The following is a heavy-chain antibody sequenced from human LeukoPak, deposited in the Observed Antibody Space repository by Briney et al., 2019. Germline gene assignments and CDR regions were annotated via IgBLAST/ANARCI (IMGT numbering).Heavy chain of an antibody. D-gene: IGHD6-13*01. CDR3: ARLELAAAGSRWFDP. CDR2: IYSSGST. J-gene: IGHJ5*02. CDR1: GGSISSYY. V-gene: IGHV4-4*07. Sequence: SETLSLTCTVSGGSISSYYWSWIRQPAGKGLEWIGRIYSSGSTNYNSSLKRRVTMSVDTSKNQFSLKLSSVTAADTAVYYCARLELAAAGSRWFDPWGQGTLVTVSS.